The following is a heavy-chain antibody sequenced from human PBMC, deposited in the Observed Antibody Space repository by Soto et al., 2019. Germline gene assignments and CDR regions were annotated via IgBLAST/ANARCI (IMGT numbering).Heavy chain of an antibody. V-gene: IGHV3-23*01. CDR2: ISAGGDNT. D-gene: IGHD2-21*01. J-gene: IGHJ4*02. Sequence: EVQLLESGGDLVQPGGSLRLSCAASGFAFSSQAMSWVRQAPGKGLQWVSAISAGGDNTYYTDSVKGRFTISRDNSKDTLYLQMDSLRAEDTAIYFCSICRLRAGQYCGAPEYWGQGALVTVSS. CDR3: SICRLRAGQYCGAPEY. CDR1: GFAFSSQA.